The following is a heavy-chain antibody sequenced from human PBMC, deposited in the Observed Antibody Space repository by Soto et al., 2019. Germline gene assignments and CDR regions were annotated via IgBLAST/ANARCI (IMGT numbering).Heavy chain of an antibody. CDR2: INHSGST. Sequence: SETLSLTCAVYGGSFSGYYWSWIRQPPGKGLEWIGEINHSGSTNYNPSLKSRATISVDTSKNQFSLKLSSVTAADTAVYYCARGKGRDYYYYYGMDVWGQGTTVTVSS. CDR3: ARGKGRDYYYYYGMDV. CDR1: GGSFSGYY. D-gene: IGHD3-10*01. J-gene: IGHJ6*02. V-gene: IGHV4-34*01.